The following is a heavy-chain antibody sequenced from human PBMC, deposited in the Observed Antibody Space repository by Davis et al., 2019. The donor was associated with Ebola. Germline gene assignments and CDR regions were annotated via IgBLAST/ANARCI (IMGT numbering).Heavy chain of an antibody. CDR1: GFTFSSYV. D-gene: IGHD1-26*01. CDR3: ASGIYSGSYHGGIFDY. CDR2: LGTSADT. J-gene: IGHJ4*02. V-gene: IGHV3-23*01. Sequence: GGSLRLSCAASGFTFSSYVMSWVRQAPGKGLEWVSTLGTSADTYYADSVKGRFTISRDNSKNTLYLQMNSLRAEDTAVYYCASGIYSGSYHGGIFDYWGQGTLVTVSS.